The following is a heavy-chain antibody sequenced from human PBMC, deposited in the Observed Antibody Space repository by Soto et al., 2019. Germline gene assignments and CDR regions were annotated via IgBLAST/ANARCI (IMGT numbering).Heavy chain of an antibody. CDR3: ARDFAYFDS. CDR1: GGSFKSGSYS. CDR2: VYHTGRT. V-gene: IGHV4-61*01. D-gene: IGHD3-3*01. Sequence: LSLTCTVSGGSFKSGSYSWSWIRQPPGKGLEWIGYVYHTGRTSYNPSLKSRVSISMDTSKNQFSPNLDSVTAADTAVYFCARDFAYFDSWGQGTLVTVSS. J-gene: IGHJ4*02.